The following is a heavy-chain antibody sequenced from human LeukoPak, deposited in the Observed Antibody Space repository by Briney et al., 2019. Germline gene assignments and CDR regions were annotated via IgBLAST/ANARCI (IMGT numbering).Heavy chain of an antibody. CDR1: GGSISSSSYY. V-gene: IGHV4-39*01. D-gene: IGHD3-22*01. CDR2: IYYSGST. Sequence: PSETLSLTCTVSGGSISSSSYYWGWIRQPPGKGLEWIGSIYYSGSTYYNPSLKSRVTISVDTSKNQFSLKLSSVTAADTAVYYCARGYDSSGYYPGYYFDYWGQGALVTVSS. J-gene: IGHJ4*02. CDR3: ARGYDSSGYYPGYYFDY.